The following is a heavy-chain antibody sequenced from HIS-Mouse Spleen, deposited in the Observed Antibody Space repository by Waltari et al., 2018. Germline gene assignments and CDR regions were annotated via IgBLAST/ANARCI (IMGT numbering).Heavy chain of an antibody. J-gene: IGHJ3*02. CDR1: GYTFTGYS. V-gene: IGHV1-2*02. Sequence: HVQLVQSGAAVKKPGASVKVCCQASGYTFTGYSMPWVRRAPGQGLEWMGWINPNSGGTKYAQKFQGRVNMTREPSISTAYMELSRLRSDDTAVYYCARDKYSSSWYAFDSWGQGTMVTVSS. CDR3: ARDKYSSSWYAFDS. CDR2: INPNSGGT. D-gene: IGHD6-13*01.